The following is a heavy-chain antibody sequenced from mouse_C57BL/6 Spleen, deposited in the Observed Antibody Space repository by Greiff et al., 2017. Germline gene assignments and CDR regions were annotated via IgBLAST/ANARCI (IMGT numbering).Heavy chain of an antibody. CDR3: ARFGDYGFAY. V-gene: IGHV1-80*01. D-gene: IGHD2-4*01. J-gene: IGHJ3*01. Sequence: VQLQESGAELVKPGASVKISCKASGYAFSSYWMNWVKQRPGKGLEWIGQIYPGDGDTNYKGKFKGKATLTADKSSSTSYMRLSSLTSEDSAVYFCARFGDYGFAYWGQGTLVTVSA. CDR2: IYPGDGDT. CDR1: GYAFSSYW.